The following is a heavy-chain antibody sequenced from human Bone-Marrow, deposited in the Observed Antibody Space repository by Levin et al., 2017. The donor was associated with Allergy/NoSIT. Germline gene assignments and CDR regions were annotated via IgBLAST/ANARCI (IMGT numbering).Heavy chain of an antibody. CDR2: IYSGGST. J-gene: IGHJ4*02. V-gene: IGHV3-66*02. CDR1: GFTVSSNY. CDR3: ASGLSSWLFDY. Sequence: PGGSLRLSCAASGFTVSSNYMSWVRQAPGKGLEWVSVIYSGGSTYYADSVKGRFTISRDNSKNTLYLQMNSLRAEDTAVYYCASGLSSWLFDYWGQGTLVTVSS. D-gene: IGHD6-13*01.